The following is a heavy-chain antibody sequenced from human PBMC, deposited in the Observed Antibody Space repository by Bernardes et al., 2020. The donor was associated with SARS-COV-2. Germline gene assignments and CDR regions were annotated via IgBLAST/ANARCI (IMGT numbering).Heavy chain of an antibody. D-gene: IGHD3-22*01. Sequence: GSLRLSCAASGFTFSSYWMHWVRQAPGQGLVWVSRINSDGSTISYADSVKGRFTISRDYARNTLYLQMNNLRAEDTAVYFCARAPQNYYESYDYWGQGTLVTVSS. J-gene: IGHJ4*02. CDR1: GFTFSSYW. CDR2: INSDGSTI. CDR3: ARAPQNYYESYDY. V-gene: IGHV3-74*01.